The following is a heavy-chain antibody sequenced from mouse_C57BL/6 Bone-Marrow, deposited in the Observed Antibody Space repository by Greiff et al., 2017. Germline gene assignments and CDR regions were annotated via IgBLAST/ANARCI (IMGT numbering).Heavy chain of an antibody. Sequence: VKLQKSGPGLVQPSQSLSITCTVSGFSLTSYGVHWVRQSPGKGLEWLGVIWSGGSTDYNAAFISRLSISKDNSKSQVFFKMNSLQADDTAIYYCARGAYGIFAYWGQGTLVTVSA. CDR1: GFSLTSYG. V-gene: IGHV2-2*01. CDR3: ARGAYGIFAY. J-gene: IGHJ3*01. D-gene: IGHD2-1*01. CDR2: IWSGGST.